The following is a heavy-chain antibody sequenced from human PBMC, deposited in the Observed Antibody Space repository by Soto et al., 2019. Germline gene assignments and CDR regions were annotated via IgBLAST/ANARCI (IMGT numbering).Heavy chain of an antibody. V-gene: IGHV4-61*01. CDR1: DASVWSDSYF. D-gene: IGHD1-26*01. CDR2: ISHTGDT. Sequence: SETLSLTCTVSDASVWSDSYFWTWIRQPPGKGLEWIAYISHTGDTNYNPSLRSRVTISIDTSRNQFSLTVTSVTAADTAVYFCARIVVGVTVDLWGQGSLVTVSS. J-gene: IGHJ4*02. CDR3: ARIVVGVTVDL.